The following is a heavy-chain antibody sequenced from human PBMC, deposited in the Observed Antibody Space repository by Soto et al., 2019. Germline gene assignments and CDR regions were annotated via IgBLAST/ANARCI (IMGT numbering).Heavy chain of an antibody. V-gene: IGHV4-59*01. CDR2: IYYSGST. J-gene: IGHJ3*02. D-gene: IGHD4-17*01. Sequence: SETLSLTCTVSGGSISSYYWSWIRQPPGKGLEWIGYIYYSGSTNYNPSLKSRVTISVDTCKNQFSLKLSSVTAADTAVYYCARGPMTTVTSDAFDIWGQGTMVTVSS. CDR1: GGSISSYY. CDR3: ARGPMTTVTSDAFDI.